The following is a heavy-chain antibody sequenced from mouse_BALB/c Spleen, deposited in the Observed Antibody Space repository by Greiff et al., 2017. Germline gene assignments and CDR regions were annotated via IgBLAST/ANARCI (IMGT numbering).Heavy chain of an antibody. CDR1: GYSITSDYA. J-gene: IGHJ2*01. V-gene: IGHV3-2*02. CDR2: ISYSGST. Sequence: EVKLVESGPGLVKPSQSLSLTCTVTGYSITSDYAWNWIRQFPGNKLEWMGYISYSGSTSYNPSLKSRISITRDTSKNQFFLQLNSVTTEDTATYYCARTGTEYYFDYWGQGTTLTVSS. CDR3: ARTGTEYYFDY. D-gene: IGHD4-1*01.